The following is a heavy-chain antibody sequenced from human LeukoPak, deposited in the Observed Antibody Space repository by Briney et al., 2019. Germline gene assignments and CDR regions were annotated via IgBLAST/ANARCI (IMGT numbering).Heavy chain of an antibody. CDR1: GFSFSSYG. D-gene: IGHD3-3*02. CDR2: ISGSGGGT. J-gene: IGHJ4*02. V-gene: IGHV3-23*01. CDR3: AKDRVNSIPFDY. Sequence: GGSLRLSCAASGFSFSSYGMQWVRQAPGKGLEWVSAISGSGGGTYYADSVKGRFTISRDNSKNTLYLQMNSLRAEGTAVYCCAKDRVNSIPFDYWGQGTLVTVSS.